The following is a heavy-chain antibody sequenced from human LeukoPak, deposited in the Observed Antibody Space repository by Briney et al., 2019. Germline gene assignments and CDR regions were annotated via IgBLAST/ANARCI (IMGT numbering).Heavy chain of an antibody. Sequence: GGSLRLSCAASGFTFSNYWMGWVRQAPGRGLEWVANIKQDGSEKYYVDSVKGRFTVSRDNAKNSLYLQMNSLRAEDTAVYYCAREGYYDSSGFLGFYYYGMDVWGQGTTVIVSS. CDR2: IKQDGSEK. CDR1: GFTFSNYW. CDR3: AREGYYDSSGFLGFYYYGMDV. J-gene: IGHJ6*02. V-gene: IGHV3-7*05. D-gene: IGHD3-22*01.